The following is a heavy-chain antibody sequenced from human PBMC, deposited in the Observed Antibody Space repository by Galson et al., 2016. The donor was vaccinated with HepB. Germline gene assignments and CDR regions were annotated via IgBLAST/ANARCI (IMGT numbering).Heavy chain of an antibody. J-gene: IGHJ5*02. CDR2: IYDSANI. Sequence: TLSLTCTVSGGSMSSGVSYWSWIRQYPGKGLEWIGFIYDSANIHYNTSLKSRSTLSVDTSKNQVSLTLNSVTAADTAVYYCAAGDLDYHGPGSGNWFDPWGQGTLVSVSS. V-gene: IGHV4-31*03. CDR3: AAGDLDYHGPGSGNWFDP. D-gene: IGHD3-10*01. CDR1: GGSMSSGVSY.